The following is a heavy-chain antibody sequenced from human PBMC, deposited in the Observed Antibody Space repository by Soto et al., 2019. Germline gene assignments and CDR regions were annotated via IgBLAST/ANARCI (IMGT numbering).Heavy chain of an antibody. V-gene: IGHV1-18*01. CDR3: ARDRAKYSSSWLPYYYYYMDV. J-gene: IGHJ6*03. Sequence: ASVKVSCKASGYTFTSYGISWVRQAPGQGLEWMGWISAYNGNTNYAQKLQGRVTMTTDTSTSTAYMELRSLRSDDTAVYYCARDRAKYSSSWLPYYYYYMDVWGKGTTVTVSS. CDR2: ISAYNGNT. CDR1: GYTFTSYG. D-gene: IGHD6-13*01.